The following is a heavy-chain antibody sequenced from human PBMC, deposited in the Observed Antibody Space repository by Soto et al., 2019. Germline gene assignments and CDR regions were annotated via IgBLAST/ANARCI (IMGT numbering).Heavy chain of an antibody. CDR2: IYYSGST. CDR3: ASPPPSGSYDYYYYGMDV. Sequence: PSETLSLTCTVSGGSISSSSYYWGWIRQPPGKGLEWIGSIYYSGSTYYNPSLKSRVTISVDTSKNQFSLKLSSVTAADTAVYYCASPPPSGSYDYYYYGMDVWGQGTTVTVSS. CDR1: GGSISSSSYY. D-gene: IGHD3-10*01. J-gene: IGHJ6*02. V-gene: IGHV4-39*01.